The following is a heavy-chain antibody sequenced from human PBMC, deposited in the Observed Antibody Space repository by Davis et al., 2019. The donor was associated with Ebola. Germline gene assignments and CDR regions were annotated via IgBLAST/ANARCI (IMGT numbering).Heavy chain of an antibody. Sequence: GGSLRLSCAASGFTVSSNYMSWVRQAPGKGLEWVSVIYSGGSTYYADSVKGRFTISRDNSKNTLYLQMNSLRAEDTAVYYCASFVVPYYYGMDVWGQGTTVTVSS. V-gene: IGHV3-66*01. CDR1: GFTVSSNY. J-gene: IGHJ6*02. D-gene: IGHD2-21*01. CDR2: IYSGGST. CDR3: ASFVVPYYYGMDV.